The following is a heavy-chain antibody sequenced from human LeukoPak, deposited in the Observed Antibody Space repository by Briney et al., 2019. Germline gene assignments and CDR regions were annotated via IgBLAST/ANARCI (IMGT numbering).Heavy chain of an antibody. Sequence: SSETLSLTCAVSGYSISSGYYWGWIRQPPGKGLEWIGSIYHSGSTYYNPSLKSRVTISVDTSKNQFSLKLSSVTAADTAVYYCARSLYSSSWYSLPFGYFDLWGRGTLVTVSS. CDR1: GYSISSGYY. CDR2: IYHSGST. V-gene: IGHV4-38-2*01. D-gene: IGHD6-13*01. CDR3: ARSLYSSSWYSLPFGYFDL. J-gene: IGHJ2*01.